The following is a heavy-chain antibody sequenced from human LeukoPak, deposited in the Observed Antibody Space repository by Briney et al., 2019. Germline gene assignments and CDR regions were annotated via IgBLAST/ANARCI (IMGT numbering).Heavy chain of an antibody. CDR3: ARYIAVADYFDY. Sequence: GASVKVSCKASGYTFTSYGITWVRQAPGQGLEWMGWISVYNGNTNYAQKLQGRVTMTTDTSTSTAYMELRSLRSDDTAVYYCARYIAVADYFDYWGQGTLVTVSS. V-gene: IGHV1-18*01. CDR2: ISVYNGNT. D-gene: IGHD6-19*01. J-gene: IGHJ4*02. CDR1: GYTFTSYG.